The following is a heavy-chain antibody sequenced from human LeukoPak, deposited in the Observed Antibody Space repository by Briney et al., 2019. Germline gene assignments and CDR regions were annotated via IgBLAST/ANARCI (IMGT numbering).Heavy chain of an antibody. CDR3: ARDSGRAAAGTEMDV. CDR1: GGSISSSSYY. CDR2: VYYSGST. J-gene: IGHJ6*02. V-gene: IGHV4-39*07. Sequence: PSETLSLTCTVSGGSISSSSYYWGWIRQPPGKGLEWIGSVYYSGSTNYNPSLKSRVTISVDKSKNQFSLKLSSVTAADTAVYYCARDSGRAAAGTEMDVWGQGTTVTVSS. D-gene: IGHD6-13*01.